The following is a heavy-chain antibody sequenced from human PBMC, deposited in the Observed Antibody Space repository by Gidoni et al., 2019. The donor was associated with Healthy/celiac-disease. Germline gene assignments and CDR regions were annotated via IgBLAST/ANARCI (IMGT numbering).Heavy chain of an antibody. V-gene: IGHV3-33*01. Sequence: QVQLVESGGGVVQPGRSLRLSCSASGFTFSSYGMHWVRQAPGKGLEWVAVIWYDGSNKYYADSVKGRFTISRDNSKNTLYLQMNSLRAEDTAVYYCARDGTVTDYYYYYYMDVWGKGTTVTVSS. J-gene: IGHJ6*03. D-gene: IGHD4-17*01. CDR2: IWYDGSNK. CDR3: ARDGTVTDYYYYYYMDV. CDR1: GFTFSSYG.